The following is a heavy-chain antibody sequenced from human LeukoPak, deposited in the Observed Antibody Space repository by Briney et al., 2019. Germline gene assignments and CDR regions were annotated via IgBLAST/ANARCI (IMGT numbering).Heavy chain of an antibody. CDR3: ARDAIVRDYSYSDY. D-gene: IGHD4-11*01. CDR1: GYSFSGYF. Sequence: ASVKVSCKASGYSFSGYFLHWVRQAPGQGLEWMGWINPNTGDTESPQKFQGRVTMTTDTSISTAYMELSSLRSDDTAVYFCARDAIVRDYSYSDYWGQGTLVTVSS. J-gene: IGHJ4*02. V-gene: IGHV1-2*02. CDR2: INPNTGDT.